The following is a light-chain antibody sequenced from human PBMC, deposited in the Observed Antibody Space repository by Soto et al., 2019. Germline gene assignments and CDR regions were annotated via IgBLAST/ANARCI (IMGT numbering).Light chain of an antibody. CDR3: QQANSFPLT. CDR2: AAS. V-gene: IGKV1D-12*01. J-gene: IGKJ5*01. Sequence: IQMTQSPSFVSASVGDSVTISCRASQGIDSWLAWYQQKPGKAPKLLIYAASNLLSGVPSRFSGSGSGTGFTLTINSLQPEDSATYYCQQANSFPLTFGQGTRLEIK. CDR1: QGIDSW.